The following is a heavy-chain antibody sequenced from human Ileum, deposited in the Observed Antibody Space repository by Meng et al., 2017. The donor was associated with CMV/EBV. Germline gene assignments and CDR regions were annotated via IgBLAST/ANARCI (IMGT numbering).Heavy chain of an antibody. D-gene: IGHD3-10*01. Sequence: QLQASGPGLGKTSETLSLTCYVSGGSISNYYWSWIRQPAGKGLEWIAHIYTSGTTNYNPSLKSRVTMSVDTSRNQFSLKLTSVTAADTAVYYCARNYGSGNWNFFHYWGQGTLVTVSS. CDR2: IYTSGTT. V-gene: IGHV4-4*07. CDR1: GGSISNYY. J-gene: IGHJ4*02. CDR3: ARNYGSGNWNFFHY.